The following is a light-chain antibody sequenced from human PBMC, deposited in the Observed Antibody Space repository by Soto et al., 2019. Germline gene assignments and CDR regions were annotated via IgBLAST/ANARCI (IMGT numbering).Light chain of an antibody. CDR2: EVS. V-gene: IGLV2-14*01. CDR1: SSDVGGYNY. CDR3: SSYTSSSTLI. J-gene: IGLJ1*01. Sequence: HSVLTQPASVSGSPGQSITISCTGTSSDVGGYNYVSWYQQHPGKAPKLMIYEVSNRPSGVSNRFSGSKSGNTASLTISGLQAEDEADYYRSSYTSSSTLIFGTGTKVTVL.